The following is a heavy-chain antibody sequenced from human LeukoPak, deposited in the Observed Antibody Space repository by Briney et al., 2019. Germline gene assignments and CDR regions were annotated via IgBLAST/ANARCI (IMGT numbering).Heavy chain of an antibody. CDR1: GGSISSFY. J-gene: IGHJ4*02. V-gene: IGHV4-4*07. Sequence: SETLSLTCTVSGGSISSFYWSWIRQPAGKGLEWIGRIYSSGNTNYNPSLKSRVTISVDTSKNQFSLKLSSVTAADTAVYYCARGYYYDSSGYYYASLLFDYWGQGTLVTVSS. CDR2: IYSSGNT. CDR3: ARGYYYDSSGYYYASLLFDY. D-gene: IGHD3-22*01.